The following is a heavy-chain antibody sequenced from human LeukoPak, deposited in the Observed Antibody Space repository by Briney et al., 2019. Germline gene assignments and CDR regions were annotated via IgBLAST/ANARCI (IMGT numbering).Heavy chain of an antibody. Sequence: SETLSLTCAVYGGSFSGYYWSWIRQPPGKGLEWIGEINHGGSTNYNPSLKSRVTISVDTSKIQFSLKLSSVTAADTAMYYCARPRDSSGYYYIDAFDIWGQGTMVTVSS. CDR3: ARPRDSSGYYYIDAFDI. CDR2: INHGGST. V-gene: IGHV4-34*01. D-gene: IGHD3-22*01. J-gene: IGHJ3*02. CDR1: GGSFSGYY.